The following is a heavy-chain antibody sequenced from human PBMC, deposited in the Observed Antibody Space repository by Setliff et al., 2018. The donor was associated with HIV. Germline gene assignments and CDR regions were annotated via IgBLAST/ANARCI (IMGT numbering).Heavy chain of an antibody. Sequence: ASETLSLTCSVSGGSISSSNWWSWVRQPPGKGLEWIGEIDHSGSANHNPSLKSRVNISIDKSKNQFSLKLSSVTAADTAVYYCARASPFTIFGVVINYFDSWGQGSLVTVS. V-gene: IGHV4-4*02. CDR1: GGSISSSNW. CDR3: ARASPFTIFGVVINYFDS. CDR2: IDHSGSA. J-gene: IGHJ4*02. D-gene: IGHD3-3*01.